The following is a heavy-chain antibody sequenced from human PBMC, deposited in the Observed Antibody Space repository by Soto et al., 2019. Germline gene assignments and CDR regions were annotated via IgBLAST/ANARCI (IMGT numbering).Heavy chain of an antibody. V-gene: IGHV4-4*02. CDR1: GVSLTIGNW. J-gene: IGHJ4*02. CDR2: IFHDGTA. CDR3: ARLVYDTRLNYMYFDF. D-gene: IGHD3-10*01. Sequence: PSETLCVTCAISGVSLTIGNWWTWVRQSPQRGLEYIGEIFHDGTANYYPSFERRVAMSVDTSRNQFSLKLTSVTAADTAVYFCARLVYDTRLNYMYFDFWGPGTLVTVSS.